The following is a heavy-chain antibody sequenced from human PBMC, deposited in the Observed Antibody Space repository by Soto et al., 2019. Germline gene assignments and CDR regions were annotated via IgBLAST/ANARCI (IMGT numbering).Heavy chain of an antibody. CDR2: VEYGGST. Sequence: QLQESGPGLMKPSETLSLTCTVSGGSIISSNFYWGWIRQPPGKGLEWIGSVEYGGSTYDNPSLKSRVTFSADTSKNQFSLKLTSVTAADTAVYYCARHVRGAVTMNWFDPWGHGTLVTVSS. CDR1: GGSIISSNFY. CDR3: ARHVRGAVTMNWFDP. D-gene: IGHD3-10*02. V-gene: IGHV4-39*01. J-gene: IGHJ5*02.